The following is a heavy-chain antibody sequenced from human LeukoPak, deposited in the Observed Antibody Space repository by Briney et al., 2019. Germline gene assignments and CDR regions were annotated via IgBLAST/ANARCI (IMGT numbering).Heavy chain of an antibody. J-gene: IGHJ4*02. Sequence: GGSLRLSCAASGFDFSSNWMHWVRQAPGKGLEWVAVISYDGSNKYYADSVKGRFTISRDNSKNTLYLQMNSLRAEDTAVYYCATLDPYFLDYWGQGTLVTVSS. CDR2: ISYDGSNK. CDR3: ATLDPYFLDY. CDR1: GFDFSSNW. D-gene: IGHD2-8*01. V-gene: IGHV3-30-3*01.